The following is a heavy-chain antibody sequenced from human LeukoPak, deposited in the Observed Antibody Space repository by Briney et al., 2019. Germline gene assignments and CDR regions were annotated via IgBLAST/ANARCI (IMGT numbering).Heavy chain of an antibody. CDR3: IRGMDV. CDR1: GFXFSSYW. CDR2: IKPDGSET. J-gene: IGHJ6*02. V-gene: IGHV3-7*04. Sequence: GGSLRLSCAASGFXFSSYWITWVRQAPGKGLEWVANIKPDGSETYYVGSVKGRFTISRDNAKNSLYLQMNSLRAEDTAVYYCIRGMDVWGQGTTVTVSS.